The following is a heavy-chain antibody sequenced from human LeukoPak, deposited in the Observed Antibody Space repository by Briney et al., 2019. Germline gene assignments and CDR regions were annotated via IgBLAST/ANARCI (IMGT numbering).Heavy chain of an antibody. CDR1: GGTFSSYT. CDR2: IIPILGIA. Sequence: SVKLSCKASGGTFSSYTISWVRQAPGQGLEWMGRIIPILGIANYAQKFQGRVTITADKSTSTAYMELSSLRSEDTAVYYCARAPTGDPLLDYWGQGTLVTVSS. CDR3: ARAPTGDPLLDY. V-gene: IGHV1-69*02. J-gene: IGHJ4*02.